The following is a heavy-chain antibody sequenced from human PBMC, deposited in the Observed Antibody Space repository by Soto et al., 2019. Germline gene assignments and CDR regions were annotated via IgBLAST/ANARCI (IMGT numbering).Heavy chain of an antibody. D-gene: IGHD3-9*01. J-gene: IGHJ6*02. CDR1: GYTFTSYG. CDR2: ISAYNGNT. CDR3: ARDIDILTGYHYYSMDV. Sequence: QVQLVQSGAEVKKPGASVKVSCKASGYTFTSYGISWVRQAPGQGLEWMGWISAYNGNTNYAQKLQGRVTMTTDTSTSTAYMELRSLRSDATAVYYCARDIDILTGYHYYSMDVWGQGTTVTVSS. V-gene: IGHV1-18*04.